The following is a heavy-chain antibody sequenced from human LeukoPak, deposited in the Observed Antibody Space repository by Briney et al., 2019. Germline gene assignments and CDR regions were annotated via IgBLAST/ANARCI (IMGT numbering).Heavy chain of an antibody. V-gene: IGHV4-59*12. CDR2: IYYSGST. Sequence: SETLSLTCTVSGGSISSYYWSWIRQPPGKGLEWIGYIYYSGSTNYNPSLKSRVTISVDTSENQFSLKLSSVTAADTAVYYCAREVIAATGTDAFDIWGPGTLVTVSS. D-gene: IGHD6-13*01. J-gene: IGHJ3*02. CDR1: GGSISSYY. CDR3: AREVIAATGTDAFDI.